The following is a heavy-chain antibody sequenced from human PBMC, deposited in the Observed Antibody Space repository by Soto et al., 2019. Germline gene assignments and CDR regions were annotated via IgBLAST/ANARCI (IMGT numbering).Heavy chain of an antibody. CDR1: GGSISSGGYY. Sequence: QVQLQESGPGLVKPSQTLSLTCTVSGGSISSGGYYWSWIRQHPGKGLEWIGYIYYSGSTYYNPSLKSRVTISVDTSKNQFSLKVSSVNAADTAVYYCARDLGYCSGGSCHGFDPRVQGTLVTVSS. CDR3: ARDLGYCSGGSCHGFDP. D-gene: IGHD2-15*01. V-gene: IGHV4-31*03. J-gene: IGHJ5*02. CDR2: IYYSGST.